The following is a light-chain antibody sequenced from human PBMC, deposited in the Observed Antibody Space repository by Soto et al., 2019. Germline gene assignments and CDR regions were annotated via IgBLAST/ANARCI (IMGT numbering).Light chain of an antibody. Sequence: DIQMTQSPSTLSGSVGDRVTITCRASHDISTYLAWYQQRPGKAPKLMIYEASTLQSGVPSRFSGSGSGTEFTLTISGLLPEDFATYHCQQLNTLPFTFGQGTRLEIK. CDR3: QQLNTLPFT. J-gene: IGKJ5*01. CDR1: HDISTY. V-gene: IGKV1-9*01. CDR2: EAS.